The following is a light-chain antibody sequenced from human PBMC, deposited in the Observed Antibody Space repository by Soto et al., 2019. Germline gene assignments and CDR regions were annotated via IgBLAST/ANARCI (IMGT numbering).Light chain of an antibody. CDR2: GAS. CDR1: RSVSSNY. J-gene: IGKJ1*01. Sequence: EIVLTQSPGTLCLSPGERATLSCRASRSVSSNYLAWHRQKPGQAPRLLIYGASRRATGIPDRISGSGSGTDFTLTINRLEPEDFAVYYCQQYGSSPETFGQGTKVDIK. V-gene: IGKV3-20*01. CDR3: QQYGSSPET.